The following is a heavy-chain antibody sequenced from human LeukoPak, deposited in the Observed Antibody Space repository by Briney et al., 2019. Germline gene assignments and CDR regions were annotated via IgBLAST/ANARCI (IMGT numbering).Heavy chain of an antibody. J-gene: IGHJ5*02. CDR3: ARDNRYCIGGYCSNWFDP. Sequence: SETLSLTCNVSGESISSHYWSWTRQSPGKGLEWIGYITNSGTTKFNPSLKSRVTISRDTSKNQFSLKLTSVTAADTAVYYCARDNRYCIGGYCSNWFDPWGQGTLVTVSS. V-gene: IGHV4-4*08. CDR1: GESISSHY. D-gene: IGHD2-15*01. CDR2: ITNSGTT.